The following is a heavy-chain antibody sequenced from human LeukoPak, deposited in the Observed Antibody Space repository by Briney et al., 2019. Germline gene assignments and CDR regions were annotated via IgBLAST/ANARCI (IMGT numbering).Heavy chain of an antibody. CDR1: GGSISNYY. CDR2: IYTSGST. J-gene: IGHJ3*02. D-gene: IGHD5-18*01. Sequence: SETLSLTCTVSGGSISNYYWSWIRQPAGKGLEWIGRIYTSGSTNYNPSLKSRVTMSVDTSKNQFSLKLSSVTAADTAVYYCASESGYSYGQRGGAFDIWGQGTMVTVSS. CDR3: ASESGYSYGQRGGAFDI. V-gene: IGHV4-4*07.